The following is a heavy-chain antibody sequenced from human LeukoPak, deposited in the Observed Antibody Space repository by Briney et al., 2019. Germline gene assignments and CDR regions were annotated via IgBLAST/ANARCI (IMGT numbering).Heavy chain of an antibody. V-gene: IGHV4-59*01. Sequence: SETLSLTCTVSGGSISNYYWSWIRQPPGKGLEWIGYIYYSGATNYNPSLKSRVTISVDTSKNQFSLKLSSVTAADTAVYYCAREGTVTHWLYDLWGRGTLVTVSS. CDR2: IYYSGAT. J-gene: IGHJ2*01. D-gene: IGHD4-17*01. CDR1: GGSISNYY. CDR3: AREGTVTHWLYDL.